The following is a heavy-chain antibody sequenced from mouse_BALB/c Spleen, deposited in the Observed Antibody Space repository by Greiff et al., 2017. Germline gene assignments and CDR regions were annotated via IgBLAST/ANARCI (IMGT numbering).Heavy chain of an antibody. V-gene: IGHV1-7*01. D-gene: IGHD1-3*01. CDR1: GYTFTSYW. Sequence: QVQLQQSGAELAKPGASVKMSCKASGYTFTSYWMHWVKQRPGQGLEWIGYINPSTGYTEYNQKFKDKATLTADKSSSTAYMQLSSLTSEDSAVYYCARSFDNYDAYWGQGTLVTVSA. J-gene: IGHJ3*01. CDR2: INPSTGYT. CDR3: ARSFDNYDAY.